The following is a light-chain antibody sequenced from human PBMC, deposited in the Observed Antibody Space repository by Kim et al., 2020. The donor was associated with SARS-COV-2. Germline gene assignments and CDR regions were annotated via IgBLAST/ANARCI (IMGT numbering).Light chain of an antibody. CDR1: QSVSSN. V-gene: IGKV3-15*01. J-gene: IGKJ1*01. CDR2: GAS. CDR3: QQYNNWPPST. Sequence: STGERDTLSCRASQSVSSNLAWYQQKPGQAPRLLIYGASTRATGIPARFSGSGSGTEFTLTISGLQSEDFAVYYCQQYNNWPPSTFGQGTKVDIK.